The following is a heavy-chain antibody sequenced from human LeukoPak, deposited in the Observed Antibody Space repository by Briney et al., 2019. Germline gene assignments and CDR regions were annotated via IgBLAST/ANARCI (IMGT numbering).Heavy chain of an antibody. CDR1: GFTFSDHF. CDR3: LRVSSTVAGSDYLDY. Sequence: PGGSLRLSCKASGFTFSDHFMDWVRQAPGKGLEWVGRIRKKTNRYTTQYAASVQGKFTISRDDSRNSVYLQMNSLQTEDTAVYYCLRVSSTVAGSDYLDYWGQGTPVTVSS. D-gene: IGHD6-19*01. V-gene: IGHV3-72*01. CDR2: IRKKTNRYTT. J-gene: IGHJ4*02.